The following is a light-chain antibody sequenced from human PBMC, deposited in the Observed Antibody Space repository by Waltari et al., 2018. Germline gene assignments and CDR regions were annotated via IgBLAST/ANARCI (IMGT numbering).Light chain of an antibody. Sequence: SALTQPASMSGSPGQSITLSCTGTHSAVGLYDYVSWYQQHPGKAPKLLISDVSQRPSGVSARFSGSRSGYTASLTISGLQTEDEADYYCSAYTATDTYVFGSGTTVTVL. CDR1: HSAVGLYDY. J-gene: IGLJ1*01. CDR2: DVS. V-gene: IGLV2-14*03. CDR3: SAYTATDTYV.